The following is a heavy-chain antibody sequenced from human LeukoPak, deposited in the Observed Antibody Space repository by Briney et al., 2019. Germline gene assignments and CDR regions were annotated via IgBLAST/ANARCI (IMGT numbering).Heavy chain of an antibody. CDR3: AKVRGQYYHSYYMDA. CDR1: GFTFSSYA. V-gene: IGHV3-23*01. CDR2: GGSGGST. J-gene: IGHJ6*03. Sequence: GGSLRLSCAASGFTFSSYAMSWVRQAPGKGLEWVSYGGSGGSTYYADSVKGRFTVSRDNSKSTLYLQMNSLTAEDTAVYYCAKVRGQYYHSYYMDAWGKGTTVTVSS.